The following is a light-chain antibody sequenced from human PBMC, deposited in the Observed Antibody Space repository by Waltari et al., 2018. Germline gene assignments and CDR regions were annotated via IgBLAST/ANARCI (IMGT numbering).Light chain of an antibody. CDR1: QSVSSN. Sequence: EIVMTQSPATLSVSPGERATLSCRASQSVSSNLAWYQQKPGQAPRLLIYGASTRANGIPARFSGSGSGTEFILTISSLQSEDFAVYYCQQYNNWPPWTFGQGTKVEIK. V-gene: IGKV3-15*01. CDR3: QQYNNWPPWT. CDR2: GAS. J-gene: IGKJ1*01.